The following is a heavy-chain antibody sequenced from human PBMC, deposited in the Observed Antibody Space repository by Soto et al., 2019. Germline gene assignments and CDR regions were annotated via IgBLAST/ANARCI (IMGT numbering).Heavy chain of an antibody. CDR1: GGTFSSYT. Sequence: QVQLVQSGAEVKKPGSSVKVSCKASGGTFSSYTISWVRQAPGQGLEWMGRIIPILGIANYAQKFQGRVTITADQSTGTAYRELSSRRCADMAVYFCARGGRGHVRCGYKRHYGMDVWGQGTTVTVSS. CDR2: IIPILGIA. V-gene: IGHV1-69*02. CDR3: ARGGRGHVRCGYKRHYGMDV. D-gene: IGHD5-12*01. J-gene: IGHJ6*02.